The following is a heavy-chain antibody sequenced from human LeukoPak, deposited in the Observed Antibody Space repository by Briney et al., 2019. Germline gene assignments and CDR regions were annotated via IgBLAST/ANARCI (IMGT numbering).Heavy chain of an antibody. CDR3: ARFRSGPNDY. CDR2: ISSSSSYI. J-gene: IGHJ4*02. V-gene: IGHV3-21*01. Sequence: GGSLRLSCAASGFTFSSYSMNWVRQAPGKGLEWVSSISSSSSYIYYADSVRGRFTISRDNAKNSLYLQMHSPRAEDTAVYYCARFRSGPNDYWGQGTLVTVSS. D-gene: IGHD3-16*02. CDR1: GFTFSSYS.